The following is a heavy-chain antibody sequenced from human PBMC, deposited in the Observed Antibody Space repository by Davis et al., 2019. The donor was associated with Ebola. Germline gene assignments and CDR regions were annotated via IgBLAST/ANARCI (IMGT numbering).Heavy chain of an antibody. CDR2: IYYSGST. CDR1: GGSISSGGYY. J-gene: IGHJ6*02. D-gene: IGHD2-2*01. V-gene: IGHV4-31*03. Sequence: MPSETLSLTCTVSGGSISSGGYYWSWIRQHPGKGLEWIGYIYYSGSTYYNPSLKSRVTISVDTSKNQFSLKLSSVTAADTAVYYCARDIVVVPAAIQEGGGYYYYYYDMDVWGQGTTVTVSS. CDR3: ARDIVVVPAAIQEGGGYYYYYYDMDV.